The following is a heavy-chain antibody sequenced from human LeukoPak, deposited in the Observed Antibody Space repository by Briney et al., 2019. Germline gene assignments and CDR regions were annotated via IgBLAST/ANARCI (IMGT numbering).Heavy chain of an antibody. CDR1: GFTFSSYW. CDR2: IKQDGIEK. J-gene: IGHJ4*02. V-gene: IGHV3-7*01. Sequence: GGALRLSCAAPGFTFSSYWMSWVREAPGKGLEWVSNIKQDGIEKYYVDSVKSRFTISRDNAKNSRYLQMYSLRAEDPAVYYCARDQRFLVRWGQGTMVSVPS. CDR3: ARDQRFLVR. D-gene: IGHD3-3*01.